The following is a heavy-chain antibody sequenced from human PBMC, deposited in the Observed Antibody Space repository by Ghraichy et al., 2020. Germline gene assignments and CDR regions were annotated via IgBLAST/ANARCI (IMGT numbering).Heavy chain of an antibody. D-gene: IGHD3-10*01. CDR2: IKRNADGATT. CDR1: GFTFTNAW. CDR3: TTDYGSGSYYNGFDY. V-gene: IGHV3-15*01. J-gene: IGHJ4*02. Sequence: GESLNISCAASGFTFTNAWMSWVRQAPGKGLEWVGSIKRNADGATTDYAAPVKGRFTISRDDSKTTVYLQMNSLKTEDTAVYYCTTDYGSGSYYNGFDYWGQGTLVTVSS.